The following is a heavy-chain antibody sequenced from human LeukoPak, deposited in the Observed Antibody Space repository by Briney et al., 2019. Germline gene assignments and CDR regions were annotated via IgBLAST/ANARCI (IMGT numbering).Heavy chain of an antibody. Sequence: ASVKVSCKASGYTFTSYGISWVPQAPGQGLECMGWISAYNGNTNYAQKLQGSVTMTTDTSTSTAYMELRSLRSDDTAVYYCARDSSIVVVPAAILPYYYYYMDVWGKGTTVTVSS. CDR1: GYTFTSYG. CDR2: ISAYNGNT. V-gene: IGHV1-18*01. J-gene: IGHJ6*03. CDR3: ARDSSIVVVPAAILPYYYYYMDV. D-gene: IGHD2-2*01.